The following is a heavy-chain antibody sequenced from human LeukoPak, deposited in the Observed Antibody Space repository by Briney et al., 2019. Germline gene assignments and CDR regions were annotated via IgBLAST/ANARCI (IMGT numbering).Heavy chain of an antibody. D-gene: IGHD6-19*01. CDR1: GGSFSGYY. CDR3: ARGALYSSGWFDY. CDR2: INHSGST. Sequence: TSETLSLTCAVYGGSFSGYYWSWLRQPPGKGLEWIGEINHSGSTNYNPSLRSRVTISVDTSKNQFSLKLSSVTAADTAVYYCARGALYSSGWFDYWGQGTLVTVSS. J-gene: IGHJ4*02. V-gene: IGHV4-34*01.